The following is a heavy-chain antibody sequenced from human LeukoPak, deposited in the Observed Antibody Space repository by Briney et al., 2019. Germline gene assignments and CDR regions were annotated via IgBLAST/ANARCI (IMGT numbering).Heavy chain of an antibody. D-gene: IGHD1-26*01. V-gene: IGHV3-21*04. CDR3: ARGGILWELGFDI. J-gene: IGHJ3*02. CDR2: ISSTSTYI. Sequence: PGRSLRLSCAASGFTFSSFTMNWVRQAPGKRLEWVSSISSTSTYIHYADSVKGRFTISRDNSKNTLYLHMNRLRAEDTAVYYCARGGILWELGFDIWGQGTMVTVSS. CDR1: GFTFSSFT.